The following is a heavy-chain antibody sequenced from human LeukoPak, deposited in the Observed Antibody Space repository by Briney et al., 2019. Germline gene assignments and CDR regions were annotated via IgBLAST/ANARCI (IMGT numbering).Heavy chain of an antibody. CDR1: GGSFSGYY. J-gene: IGHJ6*04. V-gene: IGHV4-34*01. Sequence: PSETLSLTCAVYGGSFSGYYWSWIRQPPGKGLEWIGEINHSGSTNYNPSLKSRVTIPVDTSKNQFSLKLSSVTAADTAVYYCARGRGRFLAVWGKGTTVTVSS. CDR3: ARGRGRFLAV. CDR2: INHSGST. D-gene: IGHD3-3*01.